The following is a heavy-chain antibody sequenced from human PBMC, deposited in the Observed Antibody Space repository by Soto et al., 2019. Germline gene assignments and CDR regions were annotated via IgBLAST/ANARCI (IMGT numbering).Heavy chain of an antibody. CDR1: GFTFSNAW. V-gene: IGHV3-15*07. D-gene: IGHD2-15*01. J-gene: IGHJ6*02. CDR3: TTAELYCSGGSCLTSYYYYYGMDV. Sequence: EVQLVESGGGLVKPGGSLRLSCAASGFTFSNAWMNWVRQAPGKGLEWVGRIKSKTDGGTTDYAAPVKGRFTISRDDSKNTLYLQMNSLKTEDTAVYYCTTAELYCSGGSCLTSYYYYYGMDVWGQGTTVTVSS. CDR2: IKSKTDGGTT.